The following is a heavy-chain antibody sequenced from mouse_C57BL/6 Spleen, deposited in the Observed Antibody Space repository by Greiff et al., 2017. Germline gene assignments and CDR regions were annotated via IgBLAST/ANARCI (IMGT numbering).Heavy chain of an antibody. CDR1: GFTFSDAW. CDR2: IRNKANNHAT. CDR3: TRRSTTVVSTYNTLDY. Sequence: EVQVVESGGGLVQPGGSMKLSCAASGFTFSDAWMDWVRQSPEKGLEWVAEIRNKANNHATYYAESVKGRFTISRDDSKSSVYLQMNSLRAEDTGIYYCTRRSTTVVSTYNTLDYWGQGTSDTVSS. V-gene: IGHV6-6*01. D-gene: IGHD1-1*01. J-gene: IGHJ4*01.